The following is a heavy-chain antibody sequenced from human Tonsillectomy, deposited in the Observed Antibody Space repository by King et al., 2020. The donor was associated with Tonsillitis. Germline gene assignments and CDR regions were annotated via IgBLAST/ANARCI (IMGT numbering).Heavy chain of an antibody. J-gene: IGHJ4*02. CDR1: GFTFDNYA. CDR3: AKGNWATEYTFDY. CDR2: ISGTDSST. D-gene: IGHD7-27*01. V-gene: IGHV3-23*04. Sequence: VQLVESGGGLVQPGGSLRLSCAASGFTFDNYAMTWVRQAPEKGLEWVSSISGTDSSTYYADSVEGRFTISRDNSKNTLYLQMNSLRAEDTAVYYCAKGNWATEYTFDYWGQGTLVTVSS.